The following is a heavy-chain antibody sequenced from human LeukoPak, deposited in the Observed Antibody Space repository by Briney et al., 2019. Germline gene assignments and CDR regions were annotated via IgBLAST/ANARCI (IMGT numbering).Heavy chain of an antibody. CDR2: ISGSGGST. Sequence: GGSLRLSCAASGFTFSNYALSWVRQAPGKGLGWVSDISGSGGSTHYADSVKGRFTVSRDDSKNTLYLQMNSLRAEDTAVYYRARDGYSSNWYISWGQGTLVTVSS. CDR1: GFTFSNYA. V-gene: IGHV3-23*01. D-gene: IGHD6-13*01. J-gene: IGHJ4*02. CDR3: ARDGYSSNWYIS.